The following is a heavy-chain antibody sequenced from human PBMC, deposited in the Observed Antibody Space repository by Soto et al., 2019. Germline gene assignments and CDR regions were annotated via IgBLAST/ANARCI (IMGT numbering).Heavy chain of an antibody. V-gene: IGHV3-9*01. Sequence: EVQVVESGGGLVQPGRSLRLSCAASGFTFDDYAVHWVRQAPGKGLEWVSGISWNSGSIGYADSVKGRFTISRDNAKNCLYLQMNSLRAEDTALYYCAKEFIAVAEGFHCGQGTLVTVSS. CDR2: ISWNSGSI. J-gene: IGHJ4*02. CDR3: AKEFIAVAEGFH. CDR1: GFTFDDYA. D-gene: IGHD6-19*01.